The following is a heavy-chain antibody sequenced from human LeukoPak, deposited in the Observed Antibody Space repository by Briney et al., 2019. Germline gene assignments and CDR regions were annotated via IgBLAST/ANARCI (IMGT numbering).Heavy chain of an antibody. CDR3: AREVRGSGSYIDY. Sequence: SETLSLTCTVSGYSISSGYYWGWIRQPPGKGLEWIGSIYHSGSTYYNPSLKSRVTISVDTSKNQFSLKLSSVTAADTAVYYCAREVRGSGSYIDYWGQGTLVTVSS. J-gene: IGHJ4*02. CDR1: GYSISSGYY. V-gene: IGHV4-38-2*02. D-gene: IGHD3-10*01. CDR2: IYHSGST.